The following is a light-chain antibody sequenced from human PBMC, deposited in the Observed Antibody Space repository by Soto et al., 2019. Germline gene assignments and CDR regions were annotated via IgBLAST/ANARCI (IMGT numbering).Light chain of an antibody. J-gene: IGKJ1*01. V-gene: IGKV2-28*01. Sequence: EIAMTQSPLSLPVTPGEPASISCRSSQSLLESNGYNYLDWYLQRPGQSPQLLIYLGSHRASGVTDRFSGSGSGKDFTLKISRVEAEDVGVYYCMQALQIPWTFGQGTKVEIK. CDR1: QSLLESNGYNY. CDR3: MQALQIPWT. CDR2: LGS.